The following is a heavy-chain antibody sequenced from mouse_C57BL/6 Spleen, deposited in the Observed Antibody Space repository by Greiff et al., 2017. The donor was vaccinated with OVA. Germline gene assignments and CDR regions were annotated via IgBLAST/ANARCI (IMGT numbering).Heavy chain of an antibody. D-gene: IGHD6-1*01. CDR3: AKGQRYYAMDY. V-gene: IGHV1-69*01. Sequence: VQLQQPGAELVMPGASVKLSCKASGYTFTSYWMHWVKQRPGQGLEWIGEIDPSDSYTNYNQKFKGKSTLTVDKSSSTAYMQLSSLTSEDSAVYYCAKGQRYYAMDYWGQGTSVTVSS. CDR1: GYTFTSYW. CDR2: IDPSDSYT. J-gene: IGHJ4*01.